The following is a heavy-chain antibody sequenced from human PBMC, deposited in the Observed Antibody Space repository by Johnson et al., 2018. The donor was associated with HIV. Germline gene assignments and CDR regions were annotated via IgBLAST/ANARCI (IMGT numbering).Heavy chain of an antibody. CDR2: IYSGGST. V-gene: IGHV3-53*01. J-gene: IGHJ3*02. Sequence: VQLVESGGGVVQPGGSLRLSCAASGFTVSSTYMSWVRQAPGKGLEWVSAIYSGGSTYYADSVKGRFTISRDNSKNTLDLQINSLRAEDTAVYYCARDSDISLGVAGAFDIWGQGTMVTVSA. CDR1: GFTVSSTY. CDR3: ARDSDISLGVAGAFDI. D-gene: IGHD3-9*01.